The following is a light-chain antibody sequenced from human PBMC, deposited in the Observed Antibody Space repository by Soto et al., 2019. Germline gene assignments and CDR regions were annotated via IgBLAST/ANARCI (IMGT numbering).Light chain of an antibody. CDR1: QSISSY. CDR2: AAS. V-gene: IGKV1-39*01. Sequence: DIQMTQSPSSLSASVGDRVTITCRASQSISSYLNWYQQKPGKAPKLLIYAASSLQSGVPSRFSCSGAGTDFTLSISSLPPEDFAPYYCQQSYGTPPWTFGQGTKVEIK. CDR3: QQSYGTPPWT. J-gene: IGKJ1*01.